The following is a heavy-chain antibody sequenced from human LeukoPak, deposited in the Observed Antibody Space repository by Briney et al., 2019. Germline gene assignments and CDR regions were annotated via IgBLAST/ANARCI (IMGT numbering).Heavy chain of an antibody. J-gene: IGHJ4*02. V-gene: IGHV4-38-2*02. Sequence: SSETLSLTCTVSGYSISSGYYWGWIRQPPGKGLEWIGSIYHSGSTYYNPSLKSRVTISVDTSKNQFSLKLSSVTAADTAVYYCARVSFGVVIIDYWGQGTLDTVSS. CDR2: IYHSGST. CDR3: ARVSFGVVIIDY. D-gene: IGHD3-3*01. CDR1: GYSISSGYY.